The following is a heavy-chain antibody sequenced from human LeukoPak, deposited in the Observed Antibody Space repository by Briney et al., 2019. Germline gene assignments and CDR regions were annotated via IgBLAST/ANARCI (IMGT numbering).Heavy chain of an antibody. CDR3: ARSVAVAGPGGAFDI. D-gene: IGHD6-19*01. CDR1: GYTFTSYW. CDR2: IYPGDSDT. V-gene: IGHV5-51*01. J-gene: IGHJ3*02. Sequence: KVSCKASGYTFTSYWIGWVRQMPGKGLEWMGIIYPGDSDTRYSPSFQGQVTISADKSISTAYLQWSSLKASDTAMYYCARSVAVAGPGGAFDIWGQGTMVTVSS.